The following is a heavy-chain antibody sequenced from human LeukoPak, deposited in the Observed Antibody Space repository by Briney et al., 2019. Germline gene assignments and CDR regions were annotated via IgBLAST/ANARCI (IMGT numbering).Heavy chain of an antibody. CDR2: ISGRGDLE. CDR1: GFTFSSYA. J-gene: IGHJ6*03. V-gene: IGHV3-23*01. Sequence: GGSLGLSCSASGFTFSSYAMTWVRQAPGKGLEWVSTISGRGDLEFYTESVKGRFTISRDHSKNTVHPQMDSLRAEDTATYYCAREGDFWSGYPIDHYYYMDVWGKGTTVTVTS. CDR3: AREGDFWSGYPIDHYYYMDV. D-gene: IGHD3-3*01.